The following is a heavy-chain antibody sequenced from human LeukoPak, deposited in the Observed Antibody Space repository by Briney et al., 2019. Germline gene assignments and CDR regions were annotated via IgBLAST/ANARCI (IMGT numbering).Heavy chain of an antibody. Sequence: GASVKVSCKASGYTFTSYATHWVRQAPGQRLEWMGWINAGNGNTKYSQKFQGRVTITRDTSASTAYMELSSLRSEDTAVYYCARAGSYGDGYYFDYWGQGTLVTVSS. D-gene: IGHD5-18*01. J-gene: IGHJ4*02. CDR3: ARAGSYGDGYYFDY. V-gene: IGHV1-3*01. CDR1: GYTFTSYA. CDR2: INAGNGNT.